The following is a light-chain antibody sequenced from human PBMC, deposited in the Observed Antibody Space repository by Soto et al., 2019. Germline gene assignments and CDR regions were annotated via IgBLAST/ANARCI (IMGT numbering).Light chain of an antibody. CDR1: FSDVGGYDY. CDR3: SSQTRGSTRG. V-gene: IGLV2-14*01. Sequence: QSVLTQPASVSGSPGQSIAISCTGTFSDVGGYDYVSWYQQHPDKAPKRMIYEVTKQPSGVSTRFSGSKAGNAASLTISGLKPADEADYYCSSQTRGSTRGFGSRTKLTV. CDR2: EVT. J-gene: IGLJ1*01.